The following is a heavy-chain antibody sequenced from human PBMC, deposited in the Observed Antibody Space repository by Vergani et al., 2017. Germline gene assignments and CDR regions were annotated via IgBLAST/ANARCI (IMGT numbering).Heavy chain of an antibody. Sequence: EVQLLESGGGLVQPGGSRRLSCAGAGFTFDTYTMAYVRQAPGKGEEWVATISSGGGDIFYADSVKGRFTISRDNTKNTLFLQMNSLKDEDTAVYYCTTAWGLYYLHGEYFQYWGRGTLVSVSS. V-gene: IGHV3-23*01. D-gene: IGHD3-10*01. J-gene: IGHJ1*01. CDR3: TTAWGLYYLHGEYFQY. CDR1: GFTFDTYT. CDR2: ISSGGGDI.